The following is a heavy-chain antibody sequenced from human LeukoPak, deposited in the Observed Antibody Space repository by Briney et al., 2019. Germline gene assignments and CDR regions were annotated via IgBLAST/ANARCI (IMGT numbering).Heavy chain of an antibody. CDR2: INPNSGGT. Sequence: GASVKVSCTASGYTFTGYYMHWVRQAPGQGREWMGRINPNSGGTNYAQKFQGRVTMTRDTSISTAYMELSRLRSDDTAVYYCASILGGSPFDCGGQGTLVTVSS. D-gene: IGHD2-15*01. J-gene: IGHJ4*02. CDR3: ASILGGSPFDC. V-gene: IGHV1-2*06. CDR1: GYTFTGYY.